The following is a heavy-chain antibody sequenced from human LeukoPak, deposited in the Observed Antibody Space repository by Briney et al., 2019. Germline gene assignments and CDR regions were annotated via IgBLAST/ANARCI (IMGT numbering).Heavy chain of an antibody. D-gene: IGHD3-9*01. CDR2: ISSNEVGT. Sequence: GGSLRLSCSASAFPFSIYDMHWVRQAPRKGLEYLSAISSNEVGTYYADSVKGRFTISRDNSKDTLYLQMTSLRAEDTAVYYCVKDLSGHRVLESWGQGTLVTVSS. CDR1: AFPFSIYD. CDR3: VKDLSGHRVLES. V-gene: IGHV3-64D*06. J-gene: IGHJ4*02.